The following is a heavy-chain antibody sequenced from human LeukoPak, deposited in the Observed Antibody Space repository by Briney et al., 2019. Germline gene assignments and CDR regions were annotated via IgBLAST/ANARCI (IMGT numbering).Heavy chain of an antibody. CDR1: GFTFSSYS. V-gene: IGHV3-48*01. CDR3: AKDDAWLRFGE. Sequence: PGGSLRLSCAASGFTFSSYSMNWVRQAPGKGLEWVSYISSSSSTIYYADSVKGRSTISRDNSKNTLYLEVISLTAEDTAVYYCAKDDAWLRFGEWSQGTLVTVSS. J-gene: IGHJ4*02. CDR2: ISSSSSTI. D-gene: IGHD3-10*01.